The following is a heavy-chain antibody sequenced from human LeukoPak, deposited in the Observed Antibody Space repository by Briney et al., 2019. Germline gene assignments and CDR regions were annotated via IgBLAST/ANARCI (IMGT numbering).Heavy chain of an antibody. Sequence: ASVKVSCKASGYTFTGCDMHWVRRAPGQGLEWMGWINPNSGGTNYAQKFQGWVTMTRDTSISTAYMELSRLRSDDTAVYYCARAYSSGSHDYWGQGTLVTVSS. CDR2: INPNSGGT. V-gene: IGHV1-2*04. CDR1: GYTFTGCD. CDR3: ARAYSSGSHDY. J-gene: IGHJ4*02. D-gene: IGHD6-19*01.